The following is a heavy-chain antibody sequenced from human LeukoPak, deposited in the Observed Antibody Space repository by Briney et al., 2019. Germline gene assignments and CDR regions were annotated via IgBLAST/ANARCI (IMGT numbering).Heavy chain of an antibody. Sequence: SVKVSCKASGGTFSSYAISWVRQAPGQGLEWMGGIIPIFGTANYAQKFQGRVTITADESTSTAYMELSSLRSEDTAVYYCARPAEDGEKSYGYTYWGEGTPATPPS. CDR2: IIPIFGTA. D-gene: IGHD5-18*01. CDR1: GGTFSSYA. J-gene: IGHJ4*02. V-gene: IGHV1-69*13. CDR3: ARPAEDGEKSYGYTY.